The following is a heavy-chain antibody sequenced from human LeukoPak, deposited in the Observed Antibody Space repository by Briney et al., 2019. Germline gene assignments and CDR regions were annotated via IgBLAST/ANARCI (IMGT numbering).Heavy chain of an antibody. CDR2: IDWDDDK. D-gene: IGHD3-10*01. Sequence: SGPALVEPTQTLTLTCTFSGFSLLTSGVSVTWIRQPPGRALEWLARIDWDDDKYYNTSLEARLTISKDTSKNQVILTLTDMDPVDSATYYCARMYFGDYKDMDVWGKGTTVIVSS. CDR3: ARMYFGDYKDMDV. V-gene: IGHV2-70*11. CDR1: GFSLLTSGVS. J-gene: IGHJ6*03.